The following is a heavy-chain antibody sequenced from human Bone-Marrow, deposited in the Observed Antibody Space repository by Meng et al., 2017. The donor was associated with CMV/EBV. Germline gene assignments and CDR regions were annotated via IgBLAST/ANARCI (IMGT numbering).Heavy chain of an antibody. V-gene: IGHV4-59*01. D-gene: IGHD2-2*01. J-gene: IGHJ6*02. CDR2: IYYSGST. Sequence: SETLSLTCTVSGGSISSYYWSWIRQPPGKGLEWIGYIYYSGSTNYNPSLKSRVTISVDTSKNQFSLKLSSVTAADTAVYYCARAGVPAANPFYGMEVWGQGTMVHVSS. CDR1: GGSISSYY. CDR3: ARAGVPAANPFYGMEV.